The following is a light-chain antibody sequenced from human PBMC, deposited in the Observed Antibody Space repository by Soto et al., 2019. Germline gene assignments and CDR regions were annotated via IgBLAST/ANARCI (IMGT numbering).Light chain of an antibody. CDR2: EVS. CDR1: SSDVGGYDY. CDR3: SSYSISTAYL. Sequence: QSVLTQPASGSGSPGQSITISCTGTSSDVGGYDYVSWYQLHPGKAPKLMVFEVSNRPSGVSYRFSGSKSGNTASLTISALQAEDEADYFCSSYSISTAYLFGTGTKVTVL. V-gene: IGLV2-14*01. J-gene: IGLJ1*01.